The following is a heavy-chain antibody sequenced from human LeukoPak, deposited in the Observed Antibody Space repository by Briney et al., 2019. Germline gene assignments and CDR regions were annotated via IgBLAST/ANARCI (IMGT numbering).Heavy chain of an antibody. V-gene: IGHV1-69*04. J-gene: IGHJ6*02. D-gene: IGHD2-15*01. CDR2: IIPILGIA. Sequence: ASVKVSCKASGGTFSSYAISWVRQAPGQGLEWMGRIIPILGIANYAQKFQGRVTITADKSTSTAYMELSSLRSEDTAVYYCARDRSHYPIRYCSGGSCYPLHGMDVWGQGTTVTVSS. CDR3: ARDRSHYPIRYCSGGSCYPLHGMDV. CDR1: GGTFSSYA.